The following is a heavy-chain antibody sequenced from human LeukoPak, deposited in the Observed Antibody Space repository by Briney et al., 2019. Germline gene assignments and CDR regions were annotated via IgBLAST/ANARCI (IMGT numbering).Heavy chain of an antibody. V-gene: IGHV1-8*01. Sequence: GASVKVSCKASGYTFTSYDINWVRQATGQGLEWMGWMNPNSGNTGYAQKFQGRVTMTRNTSISTAYMELSSLRSEDTAVYYCARVITPERLWFGELSPPDYWGQGTLVTVSS. CDR1: GYTFTSYD. D-gene: IGHD3-10*01. J-gene: IGHJ4*02. CDR2: MNPNSGNT. CDR3: ARVITPERLWFGELSPPDY.